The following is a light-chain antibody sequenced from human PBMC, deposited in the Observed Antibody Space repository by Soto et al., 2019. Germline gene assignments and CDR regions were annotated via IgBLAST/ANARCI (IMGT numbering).Light chain of an antibody. CDR3: CLYIGATTYV. V-gene: IGLV2-18*01. CDR1: SIDFVSYNR. Sequence: SALTQPPSVSGSPGQSVTISCTGTSIDFVSYNRVSWYQQPPGTAPKLMISEGHRRPSGVPDRFSGSTSVNSASLTISGLQADDEADYYCCLYIGATTYVFGTGTKVTVL. J-gene: IGLJ1*01. CDR2: EGH.